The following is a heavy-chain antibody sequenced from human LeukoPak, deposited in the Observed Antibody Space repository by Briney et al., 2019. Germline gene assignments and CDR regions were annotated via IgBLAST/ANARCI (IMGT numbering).Heavy chain of an antibody. J-gene: IGHJ6*02. V-gene: IGHV4-34*01. Sequence: SETLSLTCAVYGGSFSGYYWSWIRQPPGKGLEWIGEINHSGSTNYNPSLKSRVTISVDTSKNQFSLKLSSVTAVDTAVYYCARDNRRYFDWYVSGGMDVWGQGTTVTVSS. CDR2: INHSGST. D-gene: IGHD3-9*01. CDR3: ARDNRRYFDWYVSGGMDV. CDR1: GGSFSGYY.